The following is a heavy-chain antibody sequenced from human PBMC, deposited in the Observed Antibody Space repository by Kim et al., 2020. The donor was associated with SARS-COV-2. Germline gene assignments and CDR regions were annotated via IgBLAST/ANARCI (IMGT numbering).Heavy chain of an antibody. D-gene: IGHD3-3*01. J-gene: IGHJ6*02. CDR2: ISSSSSYT. CDR3: ARLGNYDFWSGYHNPPYYYGMDV. V-gene: IGHV3-11*03. Sequence: GGSLRLSCAASGFTFSDYYMSWIRQAPGKGLEWVSYISSSSSYTNYADSVKGRFTISRDNAKNSLYLQMNSLRAEDTAVYYCARLGNYDFWSGYHNPPYYYGMDVWGQGTTVTVSS. CDR1: GFTFSDYY.